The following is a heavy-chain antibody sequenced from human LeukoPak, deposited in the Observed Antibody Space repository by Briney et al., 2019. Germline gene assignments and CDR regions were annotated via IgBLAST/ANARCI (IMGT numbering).Heavy chain of an antibody. Sequence: QAGGSLRLSCAASGFTFSSYWMNWVRQAPGKGLEWVANIKQDGSEKYYVDSVKGRFTISRDNAKNSLYLQMNSLRAEDTTVYYCARDPWERGYSGYDQRNYYYYYMDVWGKGTTVTVSS. V-gene: IGHV3-7*01. D-gene: IGHD5-12*01. J-gene: IGHJ6*03. CDR1: GFTFSSYW. CDR2: IKQDGSEK. CDR3: ARDPWERGYSGYDQRNYYYYYMDV.